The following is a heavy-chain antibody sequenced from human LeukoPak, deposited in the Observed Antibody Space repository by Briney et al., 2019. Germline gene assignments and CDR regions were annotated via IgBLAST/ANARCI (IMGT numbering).Heavy chain of an antibody. D-gene: IGHD2-2*01. J-gene: IGHJ4*02. Sequence: PGGSLRLSCAASGSTFSSYWMSWVGQAPGKRLEWVANIKQDGSEKYYVDSVKGRFTISRDNAKNSLYLQMNSLRAEDTAVYYCARVVPAADYWGQGTLFTVSS. V-gene: IGHV3-7*04. CDR3: ARVVPAADY. CDR1: GSTFSSYW. CDR2: IKQDGSEK.